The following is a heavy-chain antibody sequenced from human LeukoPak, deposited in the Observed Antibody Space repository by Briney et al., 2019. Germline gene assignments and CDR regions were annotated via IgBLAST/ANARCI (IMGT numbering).Heavy chain of an antibody. CDR1: GGSFSGYY. CDR3: ARDFSSSSTVYYYYYMDV. J-gene: IGHJ6*03. D-gene: IGHD6-6*01. V-gene: IGHV4-34*01. Sequence: SETLSLTCAVYGGSFSGYYWSWIRQPPGKGLEWIGEINHSGSTNYNPSLKSRVTISVDTSKNQFSLRLSSVTAADTAIYYCARDFSSSSTVYYYYYMDVWGKGTTVTVSS. CDR2: INHSGST.